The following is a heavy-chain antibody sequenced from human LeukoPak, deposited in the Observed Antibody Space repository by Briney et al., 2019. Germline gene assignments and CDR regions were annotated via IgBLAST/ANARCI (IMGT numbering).Heavy chain of an antibody. Sequence: TLSLTCTVSGGSISSGGYYWSWIRQHPGKGLEWIGYIYYSGSTYYNPSLKSRVTISVDTSKNQFSLKLSSVTAADTAVYYCARVELDYVRAIDYWGQGTLVTVSS. CDR2: IYYSGST. V-gene: IGHV4-31*03. CDR3: ARVELDYVRAIDY. CDR1: GGSISSGGYY. D-gene: IGHD4-17*01. J-gene: IGHJ4*02.